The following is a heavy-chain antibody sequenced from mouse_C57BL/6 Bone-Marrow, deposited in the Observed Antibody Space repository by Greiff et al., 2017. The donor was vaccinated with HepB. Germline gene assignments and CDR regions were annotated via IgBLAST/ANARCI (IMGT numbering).Heavy chain of an antibody. CDR2: INPGSGGT. D-gene: IGHD2-2*01. Sequence: VQLQQSGAELVRPGTSVKVSCKASGYSFTNYLIEWVKQRPGQGLEWIGVINPGSGGTNYNEKFKGKATLTADKSSSTAYMQLSSLTSEDSTVYFCARGVTAPFDYWGQGTTLTVSS. CDR1: GYSFTNYL. J-gene: IGHJ2*01. V-gene: IGHV1-54*01. CDR3: ARGVTAPFDY.